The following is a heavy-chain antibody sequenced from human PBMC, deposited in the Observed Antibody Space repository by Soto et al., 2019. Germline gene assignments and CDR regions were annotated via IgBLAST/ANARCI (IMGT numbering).Heavy chain of an antibody. V-gene: IGHV1-69*01. CDR1: GGGNLRDYR. J-gene: IGHJ4*02. Sequence: QVQLVQSGAEVKEPGSSVKVSCTASGGGNLRDYRTTWVRRAPGQGLEWMGGIIPKLGSANSAQNFQGRVTVAAHESTNAVYVQLRRLRSDDTAVYFCARGGDGYTFGAVYWGQGTPVTVSS. D-gene: IGHD2-21*01. CDR3: ARGGDGYTFGAVY. CDR2: IIPKLGSA.